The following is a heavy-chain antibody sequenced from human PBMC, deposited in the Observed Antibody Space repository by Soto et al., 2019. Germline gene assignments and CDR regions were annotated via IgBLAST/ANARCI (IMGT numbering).Heavy chain of an antibody. V-gene: IGHV1-69*02. CDR2: IIPMLGVR. D-gene: IGHD3-3*01. CDR1: GGTFSTYS. J-gene: IGHJ3*02. Sequence: QVQLVQSGAEVKKPGSSVKVSCKDSGGTFSTYSMFWVRQAPGQGLEWMGRIIPMLGVRNYAQRFQDRVTIIAEKSTATVPMELSSLRFEGTALYYITIGRWSGEVFDIWGQGTMVTVSS. CDR3: TIGRWSGEVFDI.